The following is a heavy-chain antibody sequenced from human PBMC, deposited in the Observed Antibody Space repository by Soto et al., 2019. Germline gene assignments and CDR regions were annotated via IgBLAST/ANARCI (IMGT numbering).Heavy chain of an antibody. J-gene: IGHJ4*02. D-gene: IGHD2-15*01. CDR2: IYYSGST. V-gene: IGHV4-59*01. CDR1: GGSISSYY. Sequence: QVQLQESGPGLVKPSETLSLTCTVSGGSISSYYWSWIRQPPGKGLEWIGYIYYSGSTNYNPSLTSRVTISVDTSKNQFSLKLSSVTAADTAVYYCARTRLVSPYCSGGSCYPIHFDYWGQGTLVTVSS. CDR3: ARTRLVSPYCSGGSCYPIHFDY.